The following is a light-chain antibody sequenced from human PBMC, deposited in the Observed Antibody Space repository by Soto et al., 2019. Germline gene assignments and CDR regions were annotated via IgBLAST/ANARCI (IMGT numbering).Light chain of an antibody. J-gene: IGLJ2*01. V-gene: IGLV1-44*01. CDR1: SSNIGSNT. Sequence: QSVLPQPPSASGSPGPRVTISCSGSSSNIGSNTVNWYQQLPGTAPQLLIYSNKKRPSGVLDRFSGSKSGTSASLAISGLQSEDEADYYCAAWDDSLNGVVFGGGTKLAVL. CDR3: AAWDDSLNGVV. CDR2: SNK.